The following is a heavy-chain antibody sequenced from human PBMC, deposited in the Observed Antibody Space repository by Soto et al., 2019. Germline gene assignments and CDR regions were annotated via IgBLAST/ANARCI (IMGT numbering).Heavy chain of an antibody. CDR1: GFTFSSYS. J-gene: IGHJ4*02. V-gene: IGHV3-30-3*01. Sequence: QVQLVESGGGVVQPGRSLRLSCAASGFTFSSYSMHWVRQAPGKGLEWVATISYDGSNKYYADSVKGRFTISRDNSKNTLYLQMNSLRAEDTAVYYCARQNDYWAQGTLVTVSS. CDR2: ISYDGSNK. CDR3: ARQNDY.